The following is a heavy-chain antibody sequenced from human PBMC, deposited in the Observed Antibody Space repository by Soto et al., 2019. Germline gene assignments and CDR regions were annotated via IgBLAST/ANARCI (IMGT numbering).Heavy chain of an antibody. CDR2: IYWDDDK. V-gene: IGHV2-5*02. D-gene: IGHD3-10*01. Sequence: QITLEESGPTLVQPTQTLTLTCTFSGFSLSTSGVGVGWIRQPPGEALEWLTLIYWDDDKRYTPSLKTRLTIPKDTSKNQVVLTMTNMDPVDTATYYCARYYFGSGLSFFDYWGQGTLVTVSS. CDR3: ARYYFGSGLSFFDY. J-gene: IGHJ4*02. CDR1: GFSLSTSGVG.